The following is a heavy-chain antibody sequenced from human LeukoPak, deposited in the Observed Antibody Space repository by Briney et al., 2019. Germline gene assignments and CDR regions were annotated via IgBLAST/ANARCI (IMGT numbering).Heavy chain of an antibody. CDR1: GLTFSSHR. Sequence: GGSLRLSCAASGLTFSSHRMHWVRQAPGKGLVWVSRINDDGSSTTYADSVKGRFTISRDNTKNMLYLEMKSLRVEDTAVYYCASTISCLLWGQGTLVTVSS. CDR2: INDDGSST. CDR3: ASTISCLL. D-gene: IGHD2-15*01. V-gene: IGHV3-74*01. J-gene: IGHJ4*02.